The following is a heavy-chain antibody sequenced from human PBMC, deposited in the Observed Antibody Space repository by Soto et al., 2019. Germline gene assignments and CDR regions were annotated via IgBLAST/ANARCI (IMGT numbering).Heavy chain of an antibody. CDR2: INHSGST. CDR1: GGSFSGYY. CDR3: ARGLMGYYGSGSYYRSFDY. J-gene: IGHJ4*02. D-gene: IGHD3-10*01. V-gene: IGHV4-34*01. Sequence: LSETLSLTCAVYGGSFSGYYWSWIRQPPGKGLEWIGEINHSGSTNYNPSLKSRVTISVDTSKNQFSLKLSSVTAADTAVYYCARGLMGYYGSGSYYRSFDYWGQGTLVTVSS.